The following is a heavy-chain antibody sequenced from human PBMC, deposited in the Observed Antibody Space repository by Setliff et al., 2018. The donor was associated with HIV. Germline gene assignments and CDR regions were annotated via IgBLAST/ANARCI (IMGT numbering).Heavy chain of an antibody. V-gene: IGHV4-59*06. Sequence: SETLSLTCTVSGGSISSHYWSWIRQPPGKGLEWIGYISYSGSTYYNPSLKSRVTISVDTSENQFSLKLSSVTAADTAVYYCARYCSGGSCPDYWGQGTLVTVSS. CDR2: ISYSGST. J-gene: IGHJ4*02. CDR1: GGSISSHY. CDR3: ARYCSGGSCPDY. D-gene: IGHD2-15*01.